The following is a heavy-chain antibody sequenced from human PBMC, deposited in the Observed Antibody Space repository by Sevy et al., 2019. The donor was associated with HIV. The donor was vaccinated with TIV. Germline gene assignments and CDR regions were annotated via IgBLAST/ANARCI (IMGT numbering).Heavy chain of an antibody. D-gene: IGHD6-19*01. CDR3: ARLGSSGWAGMDV. Sequence: GGSLRLSCVASGFTFSTYSMNWVHQAPGKGLEWVSSISGLSNYIYYSDSVRGRFTISRDNAKNSLYLQMNSLRAEDTALYYRARLGSSGWAGMDVWGQGTTVTVSS. CDR1: GFTFSTYS. V-gene: IGHV3-21*01. CDR2: ISGLSNYI. J-gene: IGHJ6*02.